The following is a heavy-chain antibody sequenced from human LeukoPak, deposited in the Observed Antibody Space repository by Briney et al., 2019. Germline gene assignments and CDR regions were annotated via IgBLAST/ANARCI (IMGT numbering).Heavy chain of an antibody. Sequence: PSETLSLTCTVSGGSISSYSYYWGWIRQPPGKGLQWIGSIYYSGTTNYNPSLKSRVTISVDTSKNQFSLKLSSVTAADTAVYYCARVFHCSGGSCYITVPDAFDIWGQGTMVTVSS. CDR3: ARVFHCSGGSCYITVPDAFDI. J-gene: IGHJ3*02. D-gene: IGHD2-15*01. CDR2: IYYSGTT. CDR1: GGSISSYSYY. V-gene: IGHV4-39*07.